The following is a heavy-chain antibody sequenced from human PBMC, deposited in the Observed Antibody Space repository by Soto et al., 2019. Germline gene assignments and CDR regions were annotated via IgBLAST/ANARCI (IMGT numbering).Heavy chain of an antibody. Sequence: QVPLVQSGAEVKKPGASVKVSCKASGYTFTSYGISWVRQAPGQGLEWMGWISAYNGNTNYAQKLQGRVTMTTDTSTSTAYMELRSLRSDDTAVYYRARNPLPMNYVWGSYRAIDYWGQGTLVTVSS. CDR3: ARNPLPMNYVWGSYRAIDY. CDR2: ISAYNGNT. CDR1: GYTFTSYG. D-gene: IGHD3-16*02. J-gene: IGHJ4*02. V-gene: IGHV1-18*01.